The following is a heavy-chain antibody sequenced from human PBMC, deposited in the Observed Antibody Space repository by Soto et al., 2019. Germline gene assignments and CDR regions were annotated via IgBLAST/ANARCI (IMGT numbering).Heavy chain of an antibody. Sequence: PGGSLRLSCAASGFTFSSYGMNWVRQAPGKGLEWVSSISTSTSYIYYADSVKGRFTISRDNAKNSVYLQMNSLRAEDTAVYYCARLYCRGGSCYSGDAFDIWGQGTMVNVS. CDR2: ISTSTSYI. CDR3: ARLYCRGGSCYSGDAFDI. CDR1: GFTFSSYG. D-gene: IGHD2-15*01. J-gene: IGHJ3*02. V-gene: IGHV3-21*01.